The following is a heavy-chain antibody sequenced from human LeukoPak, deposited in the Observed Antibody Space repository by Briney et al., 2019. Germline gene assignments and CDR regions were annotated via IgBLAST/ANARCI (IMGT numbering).Heavy chain of an antibody. Sequence: PGGSLRLSCAASGFTFSNYWMSWIRQAPEKGLEWVANIKGDGSEKYYVDSVKGRFTISRDNAENSVYLQMNSLRVDDTAVYYCAKWTYTSNWWAVDYWGQGTLVTVSS. CDR2: IKGDGSEK. V-gene: IGHV3-7*01. J-gene: IGHJ4*02. D-gene: IGHD6-13*01. CDR1: GFTFSNYW. CDR3: AKWTYTSNWWAVDY.